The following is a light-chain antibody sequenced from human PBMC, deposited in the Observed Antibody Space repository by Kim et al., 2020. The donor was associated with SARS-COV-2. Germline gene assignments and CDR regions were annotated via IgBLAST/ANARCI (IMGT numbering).Light chain of an antibody. Sequence: SPGERATLSCRASQSISTTFAWYQQQPGPAPRLLIYGASTGATGVPARFSGSGSGAEFTLTVSSLQSEDFAVSYCQQYNKWPTFGGGTKVDIK. J-gene: IGKJ4*01. CDR1: QSISTT. CDR2: GAS. CDR3: QQYNKWPT. V-gene: IGKV3-15*01.